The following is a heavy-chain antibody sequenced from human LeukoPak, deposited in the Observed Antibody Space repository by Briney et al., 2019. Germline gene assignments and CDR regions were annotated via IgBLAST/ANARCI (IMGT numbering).Heavy chain of an antibody. Sequence: GGSLRLSCAASGFTFSSYAMSWVRQAPGKGLEWVSAISGSGGSTYYADSVKGRFTISRDNSKNTLYLQMNSLRAEDTAVYCCAKVDYYDSSGYYYAWGQGTLVTVSS. CDR2: ISGSGGST. CDR1: GFTFSSYA. V-gene: IGHV3-23*01. J-gene: IGHJ5*02. CDR3: AKVDYYDSSGYYYA. D-gene: IGHD3-22*01.